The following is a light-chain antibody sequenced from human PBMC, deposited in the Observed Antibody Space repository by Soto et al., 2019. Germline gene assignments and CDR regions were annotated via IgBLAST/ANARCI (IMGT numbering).Light chain of an antibody. V-gene: IGKV3-15*01. CDR1: QTINNN. CDR2: GAY. CDR3: QHYNNWPPWT. J-gene: IGKJ1*01. Sequence: VMTKAPATLSVSPGERSILSCRASQTINNNVAWYQLKDGQVPRLVIYGAYTRATDIPARFSGSGSGTEFTPTISSLQSEDFAVYYCQHYNNWPPWTFGQGTKVDIK.